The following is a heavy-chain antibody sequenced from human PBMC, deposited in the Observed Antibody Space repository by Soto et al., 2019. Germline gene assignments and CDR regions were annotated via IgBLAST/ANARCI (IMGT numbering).Heavy chain of an antibody. CDR3: AKVSADTAMGHYGMDV. V-gene: IGHV3-23*01. CDR1: GFTFSSYA. J-gene: IGHJ6*02. D-gene: IGHD5-18*01. Sequence: EVQLLESGGGLVQPGGSLRLSCAASGFTFSSYAMSWVRQAPGKGLEWVSAISGSGGSTYYADSVKGRFTISRDNSKNTLYLQMNSLRAEDTAVYYCAKVSADTAMGHYGMDVWGQGTTVTVSS. CDR2: ISGSGGST.